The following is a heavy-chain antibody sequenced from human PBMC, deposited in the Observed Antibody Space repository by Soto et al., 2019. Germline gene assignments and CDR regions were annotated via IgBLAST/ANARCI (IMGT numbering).Heavy chain of an antibody. J-gene: IGHJ6*03. D-gene: IGHD3-3*01. CDR3: ARERYYDFWSGYYRIGYYYMDV. CDR1: GFTFSSYG. CDR2: IWYDGSNK. Sequence: GGSLRLSCAASGFTFSSYGMHWVRQAPGKGLEWVAVIWYDGSNKYYADSVKGRFTISRDNSKNTLYLQMNSLRAEDTAVYYCARERYYDFWSGYYRIGYYYMDVWGKGTTVTVSS. V-gene: IGHV3-33*01.